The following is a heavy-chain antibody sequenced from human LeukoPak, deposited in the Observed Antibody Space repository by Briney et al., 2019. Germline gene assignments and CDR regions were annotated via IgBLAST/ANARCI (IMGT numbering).Heavy chain of an antibody. J-gene: IGHJ6*03. V-gene: IGHV1-18*01. D-gene: IGHD3-16*01. CDR1: GYTFTSYG. Sequence: GASVKVSCKASGYTFTSYGISWVRQAPGQGLEWMGWISAYNGNTNYAQKLQGRVTMTTDTSTSTAYMELRSLRSDDTAVYYCARDSPTLGVFYYMDVWGKGTTVTVSS. CDR3: ARDSPTLGVFYYMDV. CDR2: ISAYNGNT.